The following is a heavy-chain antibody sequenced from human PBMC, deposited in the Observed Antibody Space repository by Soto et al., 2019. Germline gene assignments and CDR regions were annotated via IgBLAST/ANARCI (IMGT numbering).Heavy chain of an antibody. Sequence: ASVKVSCKASGGTFSSYAISWVRQAPGQGLEWMGGIIPIFGTANYAQKFQGRVTITADESTSTAYMELSSLRSEDTAVYYCASRGYSYGPRDYYYYYMDVWGKGTTVTVSS. J-gene: IGHJ6*03. CDR2: IIPIFGTA. V-gene: IGHV1-69*13. CDR1: GGTFSSYA. CDR3: ASRGYSYGPRDYYYYYMDV. D-gene: IGHD5-18*01.